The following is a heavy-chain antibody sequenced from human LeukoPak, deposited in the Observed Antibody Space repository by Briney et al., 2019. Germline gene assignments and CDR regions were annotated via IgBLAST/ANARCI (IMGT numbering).Heavy chain of an antibody. V-gene: IGHV3-43*02. D-gene: IGHD3-10*01. CDR1: GFTFYDYA. J-gene: IGHJ6*02. CDR2: ISGDGGDT. CDR3: GKDNARRARLRGMDV. Sequence: GGSLRLSCAAAGFTFYDYAMHWVRQAPGKGLEWVALISGDGGDTYYADSVKGRFTISRDNSKNSLCLEMNSLRTEDTALYYCGKDNARRARLRGMDVWGQGTTVTVSS.